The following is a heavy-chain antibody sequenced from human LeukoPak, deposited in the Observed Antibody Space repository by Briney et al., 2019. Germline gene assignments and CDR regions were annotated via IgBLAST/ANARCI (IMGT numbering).Heavy chain of an antibody. CDR1: GGSISSYY. CDR2: IHTSGST. V-gene: IGHV4-4*08. Sequence: SETLSLTCTVSGGSISSYYWSWIRQPPGKGLEWIGRIHTSGSTNYNPSLKSRVTISVDTSKNQFSLKLSSVTAADTAVYYCARGRRITMVRGVISWFDPWGQGTLVTVSS. CDR3: ARGRRITMVRGVISWFDP. J-gene: IGHJ5*02. D-gene: IGHD3-10*01.